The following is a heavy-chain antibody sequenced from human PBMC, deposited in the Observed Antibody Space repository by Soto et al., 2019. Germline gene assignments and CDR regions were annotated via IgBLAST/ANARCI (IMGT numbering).Heavy chain of an antibody. V-gene: IGHV3-66*01. D-gene: IGHD6-6*01. CDR3: MNRPRA. CDR1: EFIVSSNY. J-gene: IGHJ5*02. Sequence: EVQLVESGGGLVQLGGSLRLSCAASEFIVSSNYMSWVRQAPGKGLEWVSLIYSGGSTYYADSVKGRFTISRDNSNNTVYLQMNKLRAEDTAVYYCMNRPRAWGQGTLVTVSS. CDR2: IYSGGST.